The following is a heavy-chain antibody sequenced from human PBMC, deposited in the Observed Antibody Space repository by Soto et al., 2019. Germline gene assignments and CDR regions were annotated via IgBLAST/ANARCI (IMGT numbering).Heavy chain of an antibody. CDR2: IWYDGSNK. CDR3: ARGSTESGTFGNY. J-gene: IGHJ4*02. CDR1: GFTFSSYG. Sequence: ESVGGVVQPGRSLRLSCAASGFTFSSYGMHWVRQAPGKGLEWVAVIWYDGSNKYYADSVKGRFTISRDNSKNTLYLQMNSLRAEDTAVYYCARGSTESGTFGNYWGQGTLVTVSS. D-gene: IGHD2-2*01. V-gene: IGHV3-33*01.